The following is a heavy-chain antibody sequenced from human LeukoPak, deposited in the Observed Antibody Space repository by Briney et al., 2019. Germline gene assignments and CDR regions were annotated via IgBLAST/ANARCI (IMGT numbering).Heavy chain of an antibody. CDR1: GFTFSSYG. Sequence: PPGGSLRLSCAASGFTFSSYGMHWVRQAPGKGLEWVAFIRYDGSNKYYADSVKGRFTISRDNSKNTLYLQVNSLRAEDTAVYYCVKDLGYCSSTSCQNWFDPWGQGTLVTVSS. CDR2: IRYDGSNK. V-gene: IGHV3-30*02. D-gene: IGHD2-2*03. J-gene: IGHJ5*02. CDR3: VKDLGYCSSTSCQNWFDP.